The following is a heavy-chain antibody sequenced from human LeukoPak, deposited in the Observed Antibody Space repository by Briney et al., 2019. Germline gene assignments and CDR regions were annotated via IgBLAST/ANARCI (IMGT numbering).Heavy chain of an antibody. D-gene: IGHD3-22*01. J-gene: IGHJ4*02. CDR3: ARAMGGDNSGYRPFDY. CDR1: GYTFTGYY. CDR2: INPNSGGT. V-gene: IGHV1-2*02. Sequence: ASVKVSCKASGYTFTGYYMHWVRQAPGQGLEWMGWINPNSGGTNYAQKFQARVTMTRDTSISTAYMELSSLRSDDTAVYYCARAMGGDNSGYRPFDYRGQGTLVTVSS.